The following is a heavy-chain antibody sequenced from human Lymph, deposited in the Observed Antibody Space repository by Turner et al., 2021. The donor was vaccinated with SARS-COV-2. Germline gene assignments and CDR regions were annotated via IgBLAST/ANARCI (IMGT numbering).Heavy chain of an antibody. Sequence: QVQLVQSGAEVKKPGSSVKVSCKASGGTFSTYVSSWVRQAPGQGLEWMGGIIPILGIANDAQKFQGRVTITADKSTSTAYMELSSLRSEDTAVYHCARRHSGNYDAFDIWGQGTMVTVSS. D-gene: IGHD1-26*01. CDR1: GGTFSTYV. CDR2: IIPILGIA. CDR3: ARRHSGNYDAFDI. V-gene: IGHV1-69*10. J-gene: IGHJ3*02.